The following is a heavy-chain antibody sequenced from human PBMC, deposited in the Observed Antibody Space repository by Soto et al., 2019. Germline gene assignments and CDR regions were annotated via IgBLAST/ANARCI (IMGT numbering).Heavy chain of an antibody. J-gene: IGHJ6*02. CDR1: GDNFSYYA. CDR2: LIPSFGTA. Sequence: QVLLVQSGAEVKKPGSSVRVSCTASGDNFSYYAFSWVREAPGQGLEWLGGLIPSFGTADYSQKFQGRVSITADESTKTVYMDINSLNFNDTAVYYCTRGQGGFRCAEVVGGGNGMDVWGQGTAVTVSS. V-gene: IGHV1-69*01. CDR3: TRGQGGFRCAEVVGGGNGMDV. D-gene: IGHD1-26*01.